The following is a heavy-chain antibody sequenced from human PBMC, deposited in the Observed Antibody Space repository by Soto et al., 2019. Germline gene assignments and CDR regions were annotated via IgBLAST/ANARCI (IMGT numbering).Heavy chain of an antibody. J-gene: IGHJ4*02. CDR2: IYHRGTT. Sequence: QVQLQESGPGLVKPSEPLSLTCTVSGGSISSYYWSWIRQPPGKGLEWIGYIYHRGTTNYSPSLKSRVTISADMSKNQFSLKLSSVTAADTAAYYCARAIRRGGGFDYWGQGTLVTVSS. CDR3: ARAIRRGGGFDY. D-gene: IGHD3-10*01. V-gene: IGHV4-59*01. CDR1: GGSISSYY.